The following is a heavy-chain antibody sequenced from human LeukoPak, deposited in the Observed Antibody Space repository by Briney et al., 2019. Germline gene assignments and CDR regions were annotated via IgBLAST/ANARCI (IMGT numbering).Heavy chain of an antibody. V-gene: IGHV4-61*02. Sequence: PSETLSLTCTVSGGSISSGSYYWSWIRQPAGMGLEWIGRIYTSGSTNYNPSLKSRVTISVDTSKNQFSLKLSSVTAADTAVYYCARDYSGYCSSTSCYSPYYYYYMDVWGKGTTVTVSS. CDR3: ARDYSGYCSSTSCYSPYYYYYMDV. CDR1: GGSISSGSYY. D-gene: IGHD2-2*02. J-gene: IGHJ6*03. CDR2: IYTSGST.